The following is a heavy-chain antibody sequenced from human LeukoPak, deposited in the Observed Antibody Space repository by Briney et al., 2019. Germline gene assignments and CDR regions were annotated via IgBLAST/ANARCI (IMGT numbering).Heavy chain of an antibody. CDR1: GFTFSSHA. D-gene: IGHD3-22*01. CDR3: ARDPGVVAFHYFDF. J-gene: IGHJ4*02. V-gene: IGHV3-23*01. Sequence: GGSLRLSCAASGFTFSSHAMAWVRQAAGKGLEWVAAICGLGSSTYYGSSVKGRFTISSDNSKNTVYLHMYSLRVEATAVYYCARDPGVVAFHYFDFWGQGTLIPVSS. CDR2: ICGLGSST.